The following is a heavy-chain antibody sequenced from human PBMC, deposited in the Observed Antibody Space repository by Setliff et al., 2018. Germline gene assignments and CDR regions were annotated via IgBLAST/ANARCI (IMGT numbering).Heavy chain of an antibody. Sequence: PSETLSLTCTVSGASISDYYWTWIRQPAGKELEWIGRVSASGSTTYNPSLKSRVTMSVDTSRNQISLNLISVTAADTAMYYCARERTIFGILVISGWFDPWGQGTVVTVSS. D-gene: IGHD3-3*01. CDR2: VSASGST. CDR1: GASISDYY. J-gene: IGHJ5*02. CDR3: ARERTIFGILVISGWFDP. V-gene: IGHV4-4*07.